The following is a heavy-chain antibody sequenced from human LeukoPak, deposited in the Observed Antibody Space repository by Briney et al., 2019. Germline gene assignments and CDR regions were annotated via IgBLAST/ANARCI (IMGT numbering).Heavy chain of an antibody. Sequence: GRSLRLSCAASGFTFSSYGMHWVRQAPGKGLEWVAVIWYDGSNKYYADSVKGRFAISRDNSKNTLYLQMNSLRAEDTAVYYCAKEGGGSSGDVIEYYFDYWGQGTLVTVSS. CDR2: IWYDGSNK. CDR1: GFTFSSYG. J-gene: IGHJ4*02. CDR3: AKEGGGSSGDVIEYYFDY. D-gene: IGHD6-19*01. V-gene: IGHV3-33*06.